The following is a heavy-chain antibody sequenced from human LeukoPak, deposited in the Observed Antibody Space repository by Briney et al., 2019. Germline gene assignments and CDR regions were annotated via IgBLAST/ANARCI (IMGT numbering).Heavy chain of an antibody. V-gene: IGHV3-23*01. J-gene: IGHJ4*02. D-gene: IGHD3-22*01. CDR3: AKDLGAEYYYDSSGYYLFPLDY. Sequence: GGSLRLSCAASGFTFSSYAMSWVRQAPGKVLEWVSAISGSGGSTYYADSVKGRFTISRDNSKNTLYPQMNSLRAEDTAVYYCAKDLGAEYYYDSSGYYLFPLDYWGQGTLVTVSS. CDR2: ISGSGGST. CDR1: GFTFSSYA.